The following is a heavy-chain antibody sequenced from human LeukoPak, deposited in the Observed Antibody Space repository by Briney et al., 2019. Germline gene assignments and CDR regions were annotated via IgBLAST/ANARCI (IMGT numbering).Heavy chain of an antibody. Sequence: GGSLRLSCAASGFTFSSYNMTWVRQAPGKGLEWVSAISGSGGSTYYADSVKGRFTISRDNSKNTLYLQMNSLRAEDTAVYYCAKKLERRYFDYWGQGTLVTVSS. CDR3: AKKLERRYFDY. D-gene: IGHD1-1*01. J-gene: IGHJ4*02. V-gene: IGHV3-23*01. CDR1: GFTFSSYN. CDR2: ISGSGGST.